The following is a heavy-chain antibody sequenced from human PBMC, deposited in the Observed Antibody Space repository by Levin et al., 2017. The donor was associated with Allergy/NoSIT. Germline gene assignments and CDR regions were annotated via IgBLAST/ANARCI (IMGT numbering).Heavy chain of an antibody. CDR2: IKSKIDGGTA. CDR3: TISHGIVLIPTAS. Sequence: GGSLRLSCAASGFTFRNAWMSWVRQAPGKGLEWVGRIKSKIDGGTADYAAPVKGRSTISRDDSKNTLYLQMNSLKTEDTAMYYCTISHGIVLIPTASWGQGILVTVSS. D-gene: IGHD2-2*01. J-gene: IGHJ4*02. CDR1: GFTFRNAW. V-gene: IGHV3-15*01.